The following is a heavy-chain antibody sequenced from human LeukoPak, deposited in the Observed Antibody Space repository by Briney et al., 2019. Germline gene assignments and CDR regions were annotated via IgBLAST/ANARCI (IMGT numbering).Heavy chain of an antibody. V-gene: IGHV4-39*02. D-gene: IGHD3-22*01. CDR1: GGSISSSSYY. Sequence: SETLSLTCTVSGGSISSSSYYWGWIRQPPGKGLEWIGSIYYSGSTYYNPSLKSRVTISVDTSKNQFSLKLSSVTAADTAVYYCARDTSAYYYDSSGLPPSWGQGTMVTVSS. J-gene: IGHJ3*01. CDR2: IYYSGST. CDR3: ARDTSAYYYDSSGLPPS.